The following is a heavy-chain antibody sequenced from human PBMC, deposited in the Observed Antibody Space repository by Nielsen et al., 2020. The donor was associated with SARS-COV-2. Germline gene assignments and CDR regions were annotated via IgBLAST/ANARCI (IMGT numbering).Heavy chain of an antibody. CDR3: ATPRYYTAMAPFDY. V-gene: IGHV3-23*01. J-gene: IGHJ4*02. CDR2: ISGSGGST. D-gene: IGHD5-18*01. Sequence: GESLKISCAASGFTFSSYGMHWVRQAPGKGLEWVSAISGSGGSTYYADSVKGRFTISRDNSKNTLYLQMNSLRAEDTAVYYCATPRYYTAMAPFDYWGQGTLVTVSS. CDR1: GFTFSSYG.